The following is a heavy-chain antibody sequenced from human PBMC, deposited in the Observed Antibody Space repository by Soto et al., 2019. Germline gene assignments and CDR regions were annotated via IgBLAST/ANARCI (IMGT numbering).Heavy chain of an antibody. D-gene: IGHD2-21*02. CDR1: GFTCSVYA. CDR2: VTANGGST. CDR3: ASLGVGDWANYYYYYGMDV. J-gene: IGHJ6*02. Sequence: EVQLFESWGGCVQPGGSLRLSCAATGFTCSVYAMTLVRQAPGKGLELVSAVTANGGSTSSADSVKGRFTISRDNSKNTLFLQRNSLRAEDTAVYYCASLGVGDWANYYYYYGMDVWGQGTTVTVSS. V-gene: IGHV3-23*01.